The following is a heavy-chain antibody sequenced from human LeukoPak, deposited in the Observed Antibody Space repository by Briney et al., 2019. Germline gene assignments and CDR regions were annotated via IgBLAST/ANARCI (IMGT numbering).Heavy chain of an antibody. D-gene: IGHD1-1*01. CDR2: ISSSSSYI. CDR1: GFTFSSYS. V-gene: IGHV3-21*01. Sequence: GGSLRLSCVASGFTFSSYSMNWVRQAPGKGLEWVSSISSSSSYIYYADSVKGRFTISRDNAKNSLYLQMNSLRAEDTAVYYCAREASSGTTEYYFDYWGQGTLVTVSS. CDR3: AREASSGTTEYYFDY. J-gene: IGHJ4*02.